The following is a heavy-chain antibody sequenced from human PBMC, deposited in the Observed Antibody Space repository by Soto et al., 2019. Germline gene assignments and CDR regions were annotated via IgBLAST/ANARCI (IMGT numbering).Heavy chain of an antibody. CDR1: GFTFSSYA. Sequence: GGSLRLSCAASGFTFSSYAMSWVRQAPGKGLEWVSAISGSGGSTYYADSVKGRFTISRDNSKNTLYLQMNSLRAEDTAVYYCAKDKSDFWSGYWRDYFDYWGQGTLVTVSS. V-gene: IGHV3-23*01. J-gene: IGHJ4*02. CDR2: ISGSGGST. CDR3: AKDKSDFWSGYWRDYFDY. D-gene: IGHD3-3*01.